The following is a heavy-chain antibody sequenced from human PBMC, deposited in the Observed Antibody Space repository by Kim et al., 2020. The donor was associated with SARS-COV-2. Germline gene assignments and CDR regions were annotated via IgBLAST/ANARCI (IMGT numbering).Heavy chain of an antibody. CDR2: MYHSGTS. CDR3: ARSTYYNMDV. V-gene: IGHV4-59*01. CDR1: GAYITTYY. Sequence: SETLSLTCTVSGAYITTYYWSWIRQPPGKGLEWIGYMYHSGTSNYNPSLKSRVTISVDTPKNQFSLRLTSVTSVDTAVYYCARSTYYNMDVWGQGITVT. J-gene: IGHJ6*02.